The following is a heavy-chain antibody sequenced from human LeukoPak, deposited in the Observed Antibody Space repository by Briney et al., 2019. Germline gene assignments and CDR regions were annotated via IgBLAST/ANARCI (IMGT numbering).Heavy chain of an antibody. J-gene: IGHJ3*02. CDR3: ARVRWLQGAFDI. CDR1: GYTFTSYG. CDR2: ISAYNGNT. V-gene: IGHV1-18*01. D-gene: IGHD5-24*01. Sequence: ASVKVSCKASGYTFTSYGISWVRQAPGQGLEWMGWISAYNGNTNYAQKLQGRVTITADKSTSTAYMELSSLRSEDTAVYYCARVRWLQGAFDIWGQGTMVTVSS.